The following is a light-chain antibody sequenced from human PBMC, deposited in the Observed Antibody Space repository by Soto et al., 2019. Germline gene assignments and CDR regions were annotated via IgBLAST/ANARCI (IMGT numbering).Light chain of an antibody. CDR2: RTS. CDR1: QTITDY. J-gene: IGKJ1*01. CDR3: QQYNNYWT. Sequence: DIQMTQSHSTLSASVGDRVTITCRASQTITDYLAWYQQKPGKAPKLLISRTSSLQSGVPSRFSGSGSGTEFTLTISSLQPDDFATYYCQQYNNYWTFGQGNRVEIK. V-gene: IGKV1-5*03.